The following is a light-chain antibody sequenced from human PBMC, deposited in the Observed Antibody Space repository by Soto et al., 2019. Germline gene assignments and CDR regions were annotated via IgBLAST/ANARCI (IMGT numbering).Light chain of an antibody. V-gene: IGKV1-5*01. J-gene: IGKJ4*01. CDR1: QSISSW. CDR2: DAS. Sequence: DIQMTQSPSTLSASVGDRVTSTYRASQSISSWLAWYQQKPGKAPKLLIYDASSLESGVPSRFRGSGSGTEFTLTISSLQPDDFATYYCQQYNGTFGGGTKVDIK. CDR3: QQYNGT.